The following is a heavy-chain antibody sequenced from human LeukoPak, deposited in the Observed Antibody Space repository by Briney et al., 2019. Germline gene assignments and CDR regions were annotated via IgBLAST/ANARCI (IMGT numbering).Heavy chain of an antibody. J-gene: IGHJ6*02. CDR2: MNPNSGNT. CDR1: GYTFTSYD. V-gene: IGHV1-8*01. D-gene: IGHD2-15*01. Sequence: ASVKVSCKASGYTFTSYDINWVRQATGQGLEWMGWMNPNSGNTGYAQKFQGRVTMTRNTSISTAYMELSSLRSEDTAVYYCARDKVEDIVVVVAAAWGYYYGMDVWGQGTTVTVSS. CDR3: ARDKVEDIVVVVAAAWGYYYGMDV.